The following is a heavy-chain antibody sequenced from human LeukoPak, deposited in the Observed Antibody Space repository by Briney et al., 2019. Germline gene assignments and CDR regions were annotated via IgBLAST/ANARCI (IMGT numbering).Heavy chain of an antibody. CDR1: GFTFSSYW. CDR2: INSDGSST. CDR3: ARSGGDYSGGMDV. V-gene: IGHV3-74*01. Sequence: GGSLRLSCAASGFTFSSYWMHWVRQAPGKGLVWVSRINSDGSSTSYADSVKGRFTISRDNAKNTLYLQMNSLRAEDTAVYYCARSGGDYSGGMDVWGQGTTVTVSS. D-gene: IGHD4-17*01. J-gene: IGHJ6*02.